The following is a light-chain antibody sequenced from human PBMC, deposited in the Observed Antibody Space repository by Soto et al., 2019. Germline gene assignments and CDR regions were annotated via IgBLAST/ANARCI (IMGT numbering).Light chain of an antibody. V-gene: IGLV2-8*01. J-gene: IGLJ3*02. CDR2: EVT. CDR1: SSDVGGYNY. CDR3: NSYAACGNLWV. Sequence: QSALTQPPSASGSPGQSVTISCTGTSSDVGGYNYVSWYQQHPGKAPKLMIYEVTQRPSGVPNRFSGSKSGNTASLTVSGLQAEDEADYYCNSYAACGNLWVFGGGTKVNVL.